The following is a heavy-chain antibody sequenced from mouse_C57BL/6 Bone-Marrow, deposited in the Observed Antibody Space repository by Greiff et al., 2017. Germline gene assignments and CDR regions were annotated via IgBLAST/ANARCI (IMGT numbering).Heavy chain of an antibody. CDR1: GFTFTDYY. D-gene: IGHD1-1*02. V-gene: IGHV7-3*01. J-gene: IGHJ4*01. CDR2: IRNKANGYTT. CDR3: ARFFSYGPDAMDY. Sequence: EVKLMESGGGLVQPGGSLSLSCAASGFTFTDYYMSWVRQPPGKALEWLGFIRNKANGYTTEYSASVKGRFTISRDNSQSILYLQMNALRAEDSATYYCARFFSYGPDAMDYWGQGTSVTVSS.